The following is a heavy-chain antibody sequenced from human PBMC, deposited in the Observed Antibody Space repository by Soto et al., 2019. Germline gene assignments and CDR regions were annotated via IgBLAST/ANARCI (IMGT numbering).Heavy chain of an antibody. Sequence: ASVKVSCKASGYTFTSYGISWVRQAPGQGLEWMGWISAYNGNTNYAQKLQGRVTMTTDTSTSTAYMELRSLRSDDTAAYYCARDADYDFWSGDAQGPYYFDYWGQGTLVTVSS. CDR3: ARDADYDFWSGDAQGPYYFDY. J-gene: IGHJ4*02. D-gene: IGHD3-3*01. V-gene: IGHV1-18*01. CDR2: ISAYNGNT. CDR1: GYTFTSYG.